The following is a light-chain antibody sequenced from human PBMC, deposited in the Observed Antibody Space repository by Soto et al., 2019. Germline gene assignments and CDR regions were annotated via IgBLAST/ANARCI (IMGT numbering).Light chain of an antibody. CDR2: NVY. J-gene: IGLJ1*01. CDR1: SSDVGAYNF. V-gene: IGLV2-14*03. Sequence: QSVLTQPASVSGSPGQSITISCTGTSSDVGAYNFVSWHQQHPGKAPKLMIYNVYDRPSGISYRFSGSKSGNTASLTISGLQCEDEADYYCSAYTVSRTYVFGTGTKVTVL. CDR3: SAYTVSRTYV.